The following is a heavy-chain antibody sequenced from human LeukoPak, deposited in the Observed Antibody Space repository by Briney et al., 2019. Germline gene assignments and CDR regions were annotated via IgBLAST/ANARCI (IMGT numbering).Heavy chain of an antibody. CDR3: AKDIIEGYDNSADAFDI. Sequence: GGSLRLSCAASGFTFSSYVMSWVRQAPGKGLEWVSNISGSGGTTYYADSVKGRFTISRDNSKNTLYLQMNSLRAEDTALYYCAKDIIEGYDNSADAFDIWGQGTMVTVSS. CDR1: GFTFSSYV. V-gene: IGHV3-23*01. J-gene: IGHJ3*02. D-gene: IGHD3-22*01. CDR2: ISGSGGTT.